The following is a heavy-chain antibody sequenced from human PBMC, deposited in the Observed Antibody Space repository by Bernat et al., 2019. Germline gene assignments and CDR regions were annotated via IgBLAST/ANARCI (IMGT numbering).Heavy chain of an antibody. CDR3: ARWGDTTRIAAAGDDAFDI. J-gene: IGHJ3*02. CDR1: GFTFNSYE. Sequence: EVQLVESGGGLVQPGGSLRLSCAASGFTFNSYEMNWVRQAPGKGLEWVSYISSSGSTIYYADSVKGRFTISRDNAKNSLYLQMNSLRAEDTAVYYCARWGDTTRIAAAGDDAFDIWGQGTMVTVSS. V-gene: IGHV3-48*03. D-gene: IGHD6-13*01. CDR2: ISSSGSTI.